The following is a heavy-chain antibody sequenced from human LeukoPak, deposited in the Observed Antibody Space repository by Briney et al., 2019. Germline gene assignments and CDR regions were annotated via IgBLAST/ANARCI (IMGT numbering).Heavy chain of an antibody. CDR1: GFTFSSYW. D-gene: IGHD3-3*01. CDR2: IKQDGSEK. Sequence: GGSLRLSCAASGFTFSSYWMSWFRQAPGKGLEWVANIKQDGSEKYYVDSVKGRFTISRDNAKNSLYLQMNSLRAEDTAVYYCARDNYDFWSGYTHWGQGTLVTVSS. J-gene: IGHJ4*02. CDR3: ARDNYDFWSGYTH. V-gene: IGHV3-7*03.